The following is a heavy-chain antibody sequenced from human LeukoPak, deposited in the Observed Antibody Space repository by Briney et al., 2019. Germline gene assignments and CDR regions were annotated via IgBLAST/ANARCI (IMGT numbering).Heavy chain of an antibody. CDR1: GYTFTSYG. CDR2: ISAYNGNT. Sequence: ASVKVSCKASGYTFTSYGISWVRHAPGQGLELMGWISAYNGNTNYAQKLQGRVTMTTDTSTSTAYMELRSLRSDDTAVYYCARDSGNDRNNAFDIWGQGTMVTVSS. J-gene: IGHJ3*02. CDR3: ARDSGNDRNNAFDI. D-gene: IGHD5-12*01. V-gene: IGHV1-18*01.